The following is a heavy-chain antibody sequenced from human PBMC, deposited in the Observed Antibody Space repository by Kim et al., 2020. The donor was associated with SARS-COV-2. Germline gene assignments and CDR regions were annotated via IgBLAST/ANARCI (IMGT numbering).Heavy chain of an antibody. CDR2: IFNSGTT. J-gene: IGHJ2*01. D-gene: IGHD3-10*01. V-gene: IGHV4-38-2*02. Sequence: SETLSLTCTVSGYFISSGYYWGGIRQTPGKGLECIGSIFNSGTTYYNPSLKSLVTISVDTWKNQYSLKLSSVTATDPAVHYCASAIYGSGRYYWYFDFWG. CDR1: GYFISSGYY. CDR3: ASAIYGSGRYYWYFDF.